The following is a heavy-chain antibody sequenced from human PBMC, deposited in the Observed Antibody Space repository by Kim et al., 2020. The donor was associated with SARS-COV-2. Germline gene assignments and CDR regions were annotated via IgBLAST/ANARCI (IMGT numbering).Heavy chain of an antibody. V-gene: IGHV3-30*02. J-gene: IGHJ4*02. CDR3: AKDLIAAAGTLEYY. Sequence: ADSVKGRFTISRDNSKNTLYLQMNSLRAEDTAVYYCAKDLIAAAGTLEYYWGQGTLVTVSS. D-gene: IGHD6-13*01.